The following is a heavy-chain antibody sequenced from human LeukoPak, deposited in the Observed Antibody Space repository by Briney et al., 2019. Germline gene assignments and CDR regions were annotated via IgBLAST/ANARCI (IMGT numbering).Heavy chain of an antibody. CDR3: ARGAFRGVGSNNNYLAY. D-gene: IGHD3-10*01. J-gene: IGHJ4*02. Sequence: PGGSLRLSCTASGLAFSNYEMNWVRQAPGEGLEWVSYISSSGSNIYYADSVKGRFTISRDNAKNSLYLQMNNLRAKDTAVYYCARGAFRGVGSNNNYLAYWGQGTLVTVAS. CDR1: GLAFSNYE. V-gene: IGHV3-48*03. CDR2: ISSSGSNI.